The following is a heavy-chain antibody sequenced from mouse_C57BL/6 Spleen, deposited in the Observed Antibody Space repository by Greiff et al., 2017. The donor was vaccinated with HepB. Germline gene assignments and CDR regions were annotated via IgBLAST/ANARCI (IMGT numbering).Heavy chain of an antibody. J-gene: IGHJ4*01. Sequence: EVQLQQSGPGLVKPSQSLSLTCSVTGYSITSGYYWNWIRQFPGNKLEWMGYISYDGSNNYNPSLKNRISITRDTSTNQFFLKLNSVTTEDTATYYCARDESYYGNYDAMDYWGQGTSVTVSS. CDR1: GYSITSGYY. CDR2: ISYDGSN. D-gene: IGHD2-1*01. V-gene: IGHV3-6*01. CDR3: ARDESYYGNYDAMDY.